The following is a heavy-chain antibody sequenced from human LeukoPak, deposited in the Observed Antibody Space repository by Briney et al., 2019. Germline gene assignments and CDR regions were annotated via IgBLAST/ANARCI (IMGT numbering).Heavy chain of an antibody. J-gene: IGHJ4*02. CDR3: AREIPRGLVVVSVY. CDR2: ISSSSSYI. Sequence: GGSLRLSCAASGFTFSGYSMNWVRQAPGKGLEWVSSISSSSSYIYYADSVKGRFTISRDNAKNSLYLQMNSLRAEDTAVYYCAREIPRGLVVVSVYWGQGTLVTVSS. CDR1: GFTFSGYS. D-gene: IGHD3-22*01. V-gene: IGHV3-21*01.